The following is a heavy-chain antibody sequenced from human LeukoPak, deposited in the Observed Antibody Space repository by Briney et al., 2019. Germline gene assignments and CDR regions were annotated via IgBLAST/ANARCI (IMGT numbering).Heavy chain of an antibody. CDR2: TYYRSKWYN. CDR1: GDSVSSNSAD. D-gene: IGHD6-19*01. Sequence: SQTLSLTCAISGDSVSSNSADWNWIRQSPSRGLEWLGRTYYRSKWYNDYAVSVKSRITISPDTSKNQFSLQLNSVTPEDTAVYYCARDVAAGAGTPFDYWGQGTLVTVSS. V-gene: IGHV6-1*01. CDR3: ARDVAAGAGTPFDY. J-gene: IGHJ4*02.